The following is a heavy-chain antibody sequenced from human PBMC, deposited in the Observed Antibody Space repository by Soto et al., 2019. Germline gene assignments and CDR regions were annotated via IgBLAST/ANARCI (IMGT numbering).Heavy chain of an antibody. V-gene: IGHV3-33*01. CDR1: GFTFSSYG. CDR2: IWYDGSNK. D-gene: IGHD3-10*01. Sequence: QVQLVESGGGVVQPGRSLRLSCAASGFTFSSYGMHWVRQAPGKGLEWVAVIWYDGSNKYYADSVKGRFTISRDNSKNTLYLQMNSRRAEETAVYYCARGGSGSFFYYYYGMDVWGQGTTVTVSS. CDR3: ARGGSGSFFYYYYGMDV. J-gene: IGHJ6*02.